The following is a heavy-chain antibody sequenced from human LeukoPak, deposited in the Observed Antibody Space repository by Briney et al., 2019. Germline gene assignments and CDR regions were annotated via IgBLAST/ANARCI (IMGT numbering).Heavy chain of an antibody. CDR2: IYYSGST. CDR1: GGSISSGDYY. Sequence: SETLSLTCTVSGGSISSGDYYWSWIRQPPGKGLEWIGYIYYSGSTYYNPSLKSRVTISVDTSKNQFSLKLSSVTAADTAVYYCARTNYNSGGYYFLDYWGQGTLVTVSS. D-gene: IGHD3-22*01. J-gene: IGHJ4*02. V-gene: IGHV4-30-4*01. CDR3: ARTNYNSGGYYFLDY.